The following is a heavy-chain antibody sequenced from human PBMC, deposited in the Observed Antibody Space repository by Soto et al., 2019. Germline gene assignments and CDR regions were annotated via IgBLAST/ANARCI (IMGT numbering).Heavy chain of an antibody. Sequence: QLQLLESGPGLVKASETLSLTCSVSGGSISTGRSYWAWFRQPPGPGLEWLANIFYSGSTFYNPSLASRVSVSVDTSKNEFSLKLRSVTAADTAVYYCARQPTTGDTDLWFDPWGQGTLVTVSS. V-gene: IGHV4-39*01. D-gene: IGHD2-21*01. CDR3: ARQPTTGDTDLWFDP. CDR1: GGSISTGRSY. CDR2: IFYSGST. J-gene: IGHJ5*02.